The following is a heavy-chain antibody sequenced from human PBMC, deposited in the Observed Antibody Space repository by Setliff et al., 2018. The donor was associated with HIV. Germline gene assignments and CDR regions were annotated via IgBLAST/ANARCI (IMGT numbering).Heavy chain of an antibody. CDR1: GFSFSRYE. J-gene: IGHJ4*02. V-gene: IGHV3-48*03. Sequence: GSLRLSCAASGFSFSRYEMNWVRQAPGKGLQWVSYISSSGSTKYYADSVKGRFTISRDNADNSLYLRMNSLRAEDTAVYYCARRYSSSSTGFDYWGQGTLVTVSS. CDR2: ISSSGSTK. D-gene: IGHD6-6*01. CDR3: ARRYSSSSTGFDY.